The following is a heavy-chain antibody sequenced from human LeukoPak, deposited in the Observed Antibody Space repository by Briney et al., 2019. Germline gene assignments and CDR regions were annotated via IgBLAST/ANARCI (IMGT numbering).Heavy chain of an antibody. J-gene: IGHJ2*01. D-gene: IGHD3-22*01. V-gene: IGHV4-59*01. Sequence: SETLSLTCTVSGGSISSYYWSWIRQPPGKGLEWIGYIYYSGSTNYNPSLKSRVTISVDTSKNQFSLKLSSVTAADTAVYYCARDRDSSGLRDFDLWGRGTLVTV. CDR2: IYYSGST. CDR1: GGSISSYY. CDR3: ARDRDSSGLRDFDL.